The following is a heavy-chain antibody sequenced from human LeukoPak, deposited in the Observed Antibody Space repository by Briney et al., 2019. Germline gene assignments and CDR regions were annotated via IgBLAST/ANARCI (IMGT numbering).Heavy chain of an antibody. Sequence: PSETLSLTCTVSGGSISSYYWSWIRQPPGKGLEWIGYIYYSGSTNYNPSLKSRVTISVDTSKNQFSLKLSSVTAADTAVYYCARVPYDYVWGSYRPRWYFDYWGQGTLVTVSS. CDR2: IYYSGST. CDR3: ARVPYDYVWGSYRPRWYFDY. J-gene: IGHJ4*02. CDR1: GGSISSYY. V-gene: IGHV4-59*12. D-gene: IGHD3-16*02.